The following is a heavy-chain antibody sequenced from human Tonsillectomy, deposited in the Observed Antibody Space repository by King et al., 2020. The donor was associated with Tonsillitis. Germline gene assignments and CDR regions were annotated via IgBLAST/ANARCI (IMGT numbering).Heavy chain of an antibody. CDR1: GFTFSSYW. V-gene: IGHV3-74*01. D-gene: IGHD2-21*02. Sequence: VQLVESGGGLVQPGGSLRLSCAASGFTFSSYWMHWVRQAPGKGLVWVSRINSDGSSTSYADSVKGRFTISRDNAKNTLYLQMNRLRAEDTAVYYCARDDPLYCVGDCYSDYWGQGTLVTVSS. CDR2: INSDGSST. CDR3: ARDDPLYCVGDCYSDY. J-gene: IGHJ4*02.